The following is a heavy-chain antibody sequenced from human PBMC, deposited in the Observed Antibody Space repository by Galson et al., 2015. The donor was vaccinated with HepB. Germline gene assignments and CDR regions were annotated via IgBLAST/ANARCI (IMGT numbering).Heavy chain of an antibody. V-gene: IGHV3-53*01. CDR1: GFTVSNNY. J-gene: IGHJ6*02. Sequence: SLRLSCAASGFTVSNNYMSWVRQAAGKGLEWVAVIYSGGSTYYADSVKGRFTISRDTSKNTLYLQINSLRAEDTAVYHCAKPITMVGPRYYGMDVWGQGTTVTVSS. CDR3: AKPITMVGPRYYGMDV. CDR2: IYSGGST. D-gene: IGHD3-10*02.